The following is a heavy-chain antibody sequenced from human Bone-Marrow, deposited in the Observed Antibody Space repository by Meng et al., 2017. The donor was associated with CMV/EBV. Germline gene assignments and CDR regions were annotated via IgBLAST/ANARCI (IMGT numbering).Heavy chain of an antibody. Sequence: GSLRLSCTVSGGSVSSGSYYWSWIRQPPGKGLEWIGYIYYSGSTNYNPSLKSRVTISVDTSKNQFSLKLSSVTAADTAVYYCARDLLGFNGMDVWGQGTTVTVSS. CDR3: ARDLLGFNGMDV. D-gene: IGHD2/OR15-2a*01. V-gene: IGHV4-61*01. J-gene: IGHJ6*02. CDR1: GGSVSSGSYY. CDR2: IYYSGST.